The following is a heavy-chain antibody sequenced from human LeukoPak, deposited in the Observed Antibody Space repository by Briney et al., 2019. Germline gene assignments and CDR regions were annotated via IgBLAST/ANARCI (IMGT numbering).Heavy chain of an antibody. J-gene: IGHJ4*02. CDR3: ARVGGYCSSVSNCYGDY. CDR1: GFTLNTYA. Sequence: GGSLRLSCAASGFTLNTYAMTWVRQGPGRGLEWDSAISGNGANKFYADSVKGRFTISRDKSKNTLYLQMNSLRGEDTAVYYCARVGGYCSSVSNCYGDYWGQGTLVTVSS. D-gene: IGHD2-2*03. V-gene: IGHV3-23*01. CDR2: ISGNGANK.